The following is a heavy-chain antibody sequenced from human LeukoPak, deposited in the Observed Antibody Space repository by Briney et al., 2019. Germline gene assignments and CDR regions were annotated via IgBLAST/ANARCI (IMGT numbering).Heavy chain of an antibody. CDR3: ARALAQGGSFDLYYFDS. D-gene: IGHD3-9*01. Sequence: ASVKVSCKTSGYSSTTYGLSWVRQAPGQGLEWMGWTYNTYTHYAETFRDRLTMTTDTSTSTSYLELRSLRSDDTAVYYCARALAQGGSFDLYYFDSWDQGSLVTVSS. CDR2: TYNTYT. CDR1: GYSSTTYG. J-gene: IGHJ4*02. V-gene: IGHV1-18*01.